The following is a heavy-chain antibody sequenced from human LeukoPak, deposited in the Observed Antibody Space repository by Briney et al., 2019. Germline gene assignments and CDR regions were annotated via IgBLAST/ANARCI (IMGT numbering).Heavy chain of an antibody. V-gene: IGHV1-2*02. CDR1: GYTFTGYY. D-gene: IGHD3-9*01. J-gene: IGHJ6*03. Sequence: ASVKVSCKASGYTFTGYYMHWVRQAPGQGLEWMGWINPNSGGTNYAQKFQGRVTMTRDTSISTAYMELSRLRSDDTAVYYCARKLPSIFYMDVWGKGTTVTVSS. CDR2: INPNSGGT. CDR3: ARKLPSIFYMDV.